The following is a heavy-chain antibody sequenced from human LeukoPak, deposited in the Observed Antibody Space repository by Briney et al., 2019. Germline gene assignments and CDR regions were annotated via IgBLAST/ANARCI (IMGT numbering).Heavy chain of an antibody. J-gene: IGHJ4*02. CDR1: GGSMSGYY. CDR2: IYYSGST. V-gene: IGHV4-59*12. Sequence: PSETLSLICTLSGGSMSGYYCRWTPRSTGKGVEWIGYIYYSGSTNYNPSLKSRVAISVDKSENHISLKLTSVTAADTAVYYCAREGGPYRPPDYSGQGTLVTVAS. CDR3: AREGGPYRPPDY.